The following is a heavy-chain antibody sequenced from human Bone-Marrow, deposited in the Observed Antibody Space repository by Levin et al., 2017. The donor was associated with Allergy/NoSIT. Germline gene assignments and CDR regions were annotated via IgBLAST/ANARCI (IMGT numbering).Heavy chain of an antibody. D-gene: IGHD1-26*01. CDR1: GFSFAEYT. CDR3: SGLVGTTPLLDY. CDR2: MRSTTYGGTT. Sequence: GGSLRLSCAGSGFSFAEYTMIWFRQGPGKGLEWVGFMRSTTYGGTTEFAASVKGRFTISRDDSNSIAYLQMKSLKSEDTAVYYCSGLVGTTPLLDYWGRGTLVTGS. J-gene: IGHJ4*02. V-gene: IGHV3-49*03.